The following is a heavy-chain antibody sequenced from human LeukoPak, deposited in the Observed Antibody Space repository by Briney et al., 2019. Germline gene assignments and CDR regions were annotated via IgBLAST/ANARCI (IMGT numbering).Heavy chain of an antibody. CDR2: IKQDGSEK. CDR1: GFTFSSYW. CDR3: ARDLGPYSSSWPVEY. V-gene: IGHV3-7*01. Sequence: GGSLRLSCAASGFTFSSYWMSWVRQAPGKGLEWVANIKQDGSEKYYVDSVKGRFTISRDNAKNSLYLQMNSLRAEDTAVYYCARDLGPYSSSWPVEYWGQGTLVTVSS. D-gene: IGHD6-13*01. J-gene: IGHJ4*02.